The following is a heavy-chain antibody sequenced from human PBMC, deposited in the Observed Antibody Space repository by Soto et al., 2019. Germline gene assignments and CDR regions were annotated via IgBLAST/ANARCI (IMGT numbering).Heavy chain of an antibody. J-gene: IGHJ4*02. CDR1: GFTFTSYG. D-gene: IGHD3-9*01. Sequence: GGSLRLSCTASGFTFTSYGMGWVRQAPGKGLQWVSTIRGDGGQTHYTDSVKGRFSISRDNSKNTVYLQMDSLRAEDTAMYFCARDAGIDSDAFFAYWGQGTQVTVSS. CDR2: IRGDGGQT. V-gene: IGHV3-23*01. CDR3: ARDAGIDSDAFFAY.